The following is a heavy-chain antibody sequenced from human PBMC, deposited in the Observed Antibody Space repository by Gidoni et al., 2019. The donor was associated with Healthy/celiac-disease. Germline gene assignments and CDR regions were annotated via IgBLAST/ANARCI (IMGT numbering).Heavy chain of an antibody. CDR3: ARSTRGQDAFDI. Sequence: EVQLVESGGGLVQHGGSLRLSCAASGFTFSTYSMNWVRQEPGKGLELVSYISRSSSTIYYADSVKGRFTISRDNAKNSLYLQMNSLRAEDTAVYYCARSTRGQDAFDIWGQGTMVTVSS. CDR2: ISRSSSTI. J-gene: IGHJ3*02. V-gene: IGHV3-48*01. CDR1: GFTFSTYS.